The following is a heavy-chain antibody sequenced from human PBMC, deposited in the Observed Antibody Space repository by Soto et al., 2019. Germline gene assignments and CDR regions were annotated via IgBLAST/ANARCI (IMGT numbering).Heavy chain of an antibody. J-gene: IGHJ5*02. V-gene: IGHV3-21*01. CDR2: ISSSSSYI. CDR3: ASGGYCSSTSCYPSVDP. D-gene: IGHD2-2*01. CDR1: GFTFSSYS. Sequence: GGSLRLSCAASGFTFSSYSMNWVRQAPGKGLEWVSSISSSSSYIYYADSVKGRFTISRDNAKNSLYLQMNSLRAEDTAVYYCASGGYCSSTSCYPSVDPWGHGTLVTVSS.